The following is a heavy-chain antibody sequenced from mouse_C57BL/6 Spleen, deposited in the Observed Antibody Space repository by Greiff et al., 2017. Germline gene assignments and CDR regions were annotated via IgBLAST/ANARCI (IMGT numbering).Heavy chain of an antibody. V-gene: IGHV1-22*01. D-gene: IGHD2-5*01. CDR3: ARGRDLYSNYGYFDY. J-gene: IGHJ2*01. Sequence: EVQLQQSGPELVKPGASVKMSCKASGYTFTDYNMHWVKQSHGKSLEWIGYINPNNGGTSYNQKFKGKDTLTVNKSSSTAYMELRSLTSEDSAVYYCARGRDLYSNYGYFDYWGQGTTLTVSS. CDR2: INPNNGGT. CDR1: GYTFTDYN.